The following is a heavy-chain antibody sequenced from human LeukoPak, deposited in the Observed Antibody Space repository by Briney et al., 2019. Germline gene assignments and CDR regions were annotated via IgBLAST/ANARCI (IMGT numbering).Heavy chain of an antibody. V-gene: IGHV1-69*04. J-gene: IGHJ6*03. Sequence: SVKVSCKASGGTFSSYTISWVRQAPGQGLEWMGRIIPILGIANYAQKFQGRVTVTADKSTSTAYMELSSLRSEDTAVYYCARDRALYYYYMDVWGKGTTVTVSS. CDR1: GGTFSSYT. CDR3: ARDRALYYYYMDV. CDR2: IIPILGIA. D-gene: IGHD3-10*01.